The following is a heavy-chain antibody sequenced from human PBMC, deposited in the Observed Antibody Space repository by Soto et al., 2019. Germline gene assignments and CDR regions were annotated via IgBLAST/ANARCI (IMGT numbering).Heavy chain of an antibody. CDR1: GFTFSSYA. Sequence: WGSRRLSCAASGFTFSSYAMSWVRQAPGKGLEWVSAISVSGGSTYYEDSVKGRFTISRDNSKNTLYLQMNSLRAADTAVYYCAKDKVIVVVGSDACACDIWGEGTMV. CDR3: AKDKVIVVVGSDACACDI. CDR2: ISVSGGST. J-gene: IGHJ3*02. V-gene: IGHV3-23*01. D-gene: IGHD2-15*01.